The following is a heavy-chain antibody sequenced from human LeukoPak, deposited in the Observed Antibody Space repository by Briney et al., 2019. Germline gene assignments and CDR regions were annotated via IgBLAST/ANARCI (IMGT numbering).Heavy chain of an antibody. V-gene: IGHV3-23*01. J-gene: IGHJ4*02. CDR1: GFTFSDYA. CDR2: ISGSGGST. Sequence: GGSLRLSCAASGFTFSDYAMSWVRQAPGKGQEWVSAISGSGGSTYYADSVKGRFTISRDNSKNTLYLQMNSLRAEDTAVYYCAKVSGLRIGHFDYWGQGTLVTVSS. CDR3: AKVSGLRIGHFDY. D-gene: IGHD2-15*01.